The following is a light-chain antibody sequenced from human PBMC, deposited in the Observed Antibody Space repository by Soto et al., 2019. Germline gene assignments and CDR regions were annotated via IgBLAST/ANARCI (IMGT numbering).Light chain of an antibody. CDR2: DAS. Sequence: DIQMTQSPSSLSASVGDRVTITCRASQSISSWLAWYHQKPGKAPKLLIYDASSLGSGVPSRFSGSGSGTEITLTISRLQPDDFATYSCQQYLGTFGQGTKVDIK. CDR1: QSISSW. J-gene: IGKJ1*01. V-gene: IGKV1-5*01. CDR3: QQYLGT.